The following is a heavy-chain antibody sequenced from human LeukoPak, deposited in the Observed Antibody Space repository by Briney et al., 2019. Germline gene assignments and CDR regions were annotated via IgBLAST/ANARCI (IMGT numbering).Heavy chain of an antibody. J-gene: IGHJ4*02. D-gene: IGHD6-13*01. CDR1: GGSISSGSYY. CDR3: ARSYSSSWYGYYFDY. Sequence: PSETLSLTCTVSGGSISSGSYYWSWIRQPAGKGLEWIGRIYTSGSTNYNPSLKSRVTISVDKSKNQFSLKLSSVTAADTAVYYCARSYSSSWYGYYFDYWGQGTLVTVSS. V-gene: IGHV4-61*02. CDR2: IYTSGST.